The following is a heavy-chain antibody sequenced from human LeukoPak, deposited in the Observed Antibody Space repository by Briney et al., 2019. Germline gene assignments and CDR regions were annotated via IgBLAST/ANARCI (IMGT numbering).Heavy chain of an antibody. CDR1: GDSFSSNNY. V-gene: IGHV4-4*02. CDR2: IYRSGAT. J-gene: IGHJ4*02. Sequence: PSETLSLTCAVSGDSFSSNNYWTWVRQPPGKGLEWIGEIYRSGATNYNPSLKSRVTVSLDKSKNQFSLRLNSVTAADTAIYYCARSAGYSDLNYWGQGVLVTVSS. D-gene: IGHD3-22*01. CDR3: ARSAGYSDLNY.